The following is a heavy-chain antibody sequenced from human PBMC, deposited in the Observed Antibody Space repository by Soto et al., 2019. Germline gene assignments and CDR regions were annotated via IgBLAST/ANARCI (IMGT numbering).Heavy chain of an antibody. D-gene: IGHD3-16*02. CDR1: GYTFTSYG. J-gene: IGHJ4*02. Sequence: GASVKVSCKASGYTFTSYGISWVRQAPGQGLEWMGWINPNTGYTDYAQKFQGRVTMTGNTSITTAYMELSSLRSEDTAVYYCVRGRVMITFGVVIVIDYWGQGSPVTVSS. V-gene: IGHV1-8*02. CDR3: VRGRVMITFGVVIVIDY. CDR2: INPNTGYT.